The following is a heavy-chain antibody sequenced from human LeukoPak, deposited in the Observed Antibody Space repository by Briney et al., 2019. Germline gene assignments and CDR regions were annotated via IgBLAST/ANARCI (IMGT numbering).Heavy chain of an antibody. V-gene: IGHV4-59*01. J-gene: IGHJ5*02. D-gene: IGHD1-1*01. CDR1: GVSISSYY. CDR2: IYYSGST. Sequence: SETLSLTCTVSGVSISSYYWSWLRQPPGKGLEWIGYIYYSGSTNYNPSLKSRVTISVDTSKNQFSLKLSSVTAADTAVYYCARQRYTDWFDPWGQGTLVTVSS. CDR3: ARQRYTDWFDP.